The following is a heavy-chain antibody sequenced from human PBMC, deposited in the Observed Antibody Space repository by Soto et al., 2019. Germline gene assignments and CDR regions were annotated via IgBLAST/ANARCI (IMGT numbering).Heavy chain of an antibody. CDR3: ARAYSQYGMDV. J-gene: IGHJ6*02. CDR1: GDTVSRFA. Sequence: QVQLVQSGTEMKKPGSSVKVSCKVSGDTVSRFAINWVRQAPGQGLEWMGGIIPIFGTANYAQKFHGRVTIHADDSTSTAYMELSSLRSQDTAVSYCARAYSQYGMDVWGQGTTITVSS. V-gene: IGHV1-69*12. CDR2: IIPIFGTA. D-gene: IGHD2-21*01.